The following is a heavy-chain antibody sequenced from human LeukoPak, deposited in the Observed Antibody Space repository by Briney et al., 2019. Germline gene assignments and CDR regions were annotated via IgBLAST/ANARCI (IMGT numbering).Heavy chain of an antibody. CDR1: GGSISSGDYY. D-gene: IGHD3-16*01. CDR3: ARDVSDHPYYYYYYMDV. V-gene: IGHV4-30-4*08. CDR2: IYYSGST. Sequence: SETLSLTCTVSGGSISSGDYYWSWIRQPPGKGLEWIGYIYYSGSTYYNPSLKSRVTISVDTSKNQFSLKLSSVTAADTAVYYCARDVSDHPYYYYYYMDVWGKGTTVTVSS. J-gene: IGHJ6*03.